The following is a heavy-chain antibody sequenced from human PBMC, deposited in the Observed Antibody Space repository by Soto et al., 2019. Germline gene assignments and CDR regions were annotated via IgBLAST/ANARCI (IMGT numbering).Heavy chain of an antibody. J-gene: IGHJ6*02. CDR2: VIPVFGLA. V-gene: IGHV1-69*17. Sequence: SVKVSCKSSGGTFSSYAISWVRQAPGQGLEWMGGVIPVFGLATYAQKVQGRVTITADKSTNTAYMEVSSLRSEDTAVYYCARGKSYYVSVKVRHDSKCMHVCGQATT. CDR1: GGTFSSYA. CDR3: ARGKSYYVSVKVRHDSKCMHV. D-gene: IGHD3-10*01.